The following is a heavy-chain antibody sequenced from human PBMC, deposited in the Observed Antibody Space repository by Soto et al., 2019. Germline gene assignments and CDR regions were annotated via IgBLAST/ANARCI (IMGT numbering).Heavy chain of an antibody. D-gene: IGHD3-16*02. J-gene: IGHJ3*02. CDR1: GYPFSDYY. V-gene: IGHV1-46*01. CDR2: INPKGGTT. Sequence: ASVKVSCKASGYPFSDYYMHWVRQAPGQGLEWIGIINPKGGTTNYAQNFQGRLTMTWDTATSTVYMELSGLRSEDTARYYCARDNVGFDRWKPQGYPFDIWGQGTMVTVSS. CDR3: ARDNVGFDRWKPQGYPFDI.